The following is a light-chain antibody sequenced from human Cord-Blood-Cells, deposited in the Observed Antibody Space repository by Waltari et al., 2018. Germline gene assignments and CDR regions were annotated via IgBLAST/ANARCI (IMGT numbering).Light chain of an antibody. Sequence: SQSVLYSSNNKNYLAWYQQKPGQPPKLLIYWASTRESGVPDRFSGSGSGTDFTLTISSLQAEDVAVYYCQQYYSTPFTFGPGTKVDIK. V-gene: IGKV4-1*01. J-gene: IGKJ3*01. CDR2: WAS. CDR1: QSVLYSSNNKNY. CDR3: QQYYSTPFT.